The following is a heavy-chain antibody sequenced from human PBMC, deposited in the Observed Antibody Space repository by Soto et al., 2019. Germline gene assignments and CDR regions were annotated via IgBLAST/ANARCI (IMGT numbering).Heavy chain of an antibody. D-gene: IGHD1-26*01. CDR3: ARDMNSGTYHDY. CDR1: GFTFSDYY. Sequence: GGSLRLSCAASGFTFSDYYMSWIRQAPGKGLEWVSYITTTSSYTNYADSVKGRFTISRDNAKNSLYLQMNGLRAEDTAVYYCARDMNSGTYHDYWGQGTLVTVSS. V-gene: IGHV3-11*06. J-gene: IGHJ4*02. CDR2: ITTTSSYT.